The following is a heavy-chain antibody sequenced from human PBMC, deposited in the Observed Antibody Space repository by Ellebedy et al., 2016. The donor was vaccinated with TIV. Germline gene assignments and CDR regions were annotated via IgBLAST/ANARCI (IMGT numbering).Heavy chain of an antibody. CDR1: GFTFNPYD. V-gene: IGHV3-23*01. D-gene: IGHD2-21*02. CDR2: IVGSGA. Sequence: PGGSLRLSCAASGFTFNPYDMAWVRQAPGKGLEWVSGIVGSGAEKYADSVKGRFTISRDNSKRTVDLQMRSVRAEDTAVYFCAKDRTSGDGYWVFDSWGQGTMVSVSS. J-gene: IGHJ4*02. CDR3: AKDRTSGDGYWVFDS.